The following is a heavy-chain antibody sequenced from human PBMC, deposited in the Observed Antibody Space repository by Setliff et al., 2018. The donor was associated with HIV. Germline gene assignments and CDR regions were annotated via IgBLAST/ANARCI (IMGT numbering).Heavy chain of an antibody. Sequence: SETLSLTCTVSGGSISSHYWIWIRQPPGKGLEWIGDIHYTGATNYNPSLKSRVTISLDTSRTQFSLRLSSVTAADTAVYYCARHSPNVGVRGDAFDIWGQGTVVTVSS. D-gene: IGHD2-8*01. CDR1: GGSISSHY. V-gene: IGHV4-59*08. CDR2: IHYTGAT. J-gene: IGHJ3*02. CDR3: ARHSPNVGVRGDAFDI.